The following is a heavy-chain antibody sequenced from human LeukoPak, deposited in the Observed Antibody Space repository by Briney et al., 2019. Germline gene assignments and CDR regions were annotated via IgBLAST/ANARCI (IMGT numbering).Heavy chain of an antibody. CDR1: GFTFSSYW. CDR2: IKQDGSEK. J-gene: IGHJ4*02. CDR3: ARAYVWGSYRYLYYFDY. D-gene: IGHD3-16*02. Sequence: PGGSLRLSCAASGFTFSSYWMSWVRQAPGKGLEWVANIKQDGSEKYYVDSVKGRFTISRDNAKNSLYLQMNSLRAEDTAVYYCARAYVWGSYRYLYYFDYWGQGTLVTVSS. V-gene: IGHV3-7*01.